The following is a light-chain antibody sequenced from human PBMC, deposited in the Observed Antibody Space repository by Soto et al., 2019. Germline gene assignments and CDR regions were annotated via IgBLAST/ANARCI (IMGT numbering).Light chain of an antibody. J-gene: IGKJ2*01. CDR2: VAS. V-gene: IGKV3-20*01. Sequence: EIVLTQSPGTLSLSPGERATLSCRASQSVSSSYLAWYQQKPGQAPRLLIYVASSRATGIPDRFSGSGSGTDFTLTISRMEHEDLAVYYCQQYGSSPRKYTFGQGTKLEIK. CDR3: QQYGSSPRKYT. CDR1: QSVSSSY.